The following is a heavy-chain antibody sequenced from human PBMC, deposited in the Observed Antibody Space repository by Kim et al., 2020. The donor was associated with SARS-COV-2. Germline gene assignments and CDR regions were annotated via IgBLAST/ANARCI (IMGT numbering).Heavy chain of an antibody. J-gene: IGHJ6*01. Sequence: GGSLRLSCAASGFTFSSYGMHWVRQAPGKGLEWVAVIWYDGSNKYYADSVKGRFTISRDNSKNTLYLQMNSLSAEDTAVYYGAKDFQDDYGDCWYTGMDV. CDR3: AKDFQDDYGDCWYTGMDV. V-gene: IGHV3-33*06. D-gene: IGHD4-17*01. CDR2: IWYDGSNK. CDR1: GFTFSSYG.